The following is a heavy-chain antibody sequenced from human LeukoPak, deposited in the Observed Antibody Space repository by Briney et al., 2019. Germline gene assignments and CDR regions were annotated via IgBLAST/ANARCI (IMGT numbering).Heavy chain of an antibody. D-gene: IGHD3-10*01. CDR2: IYYSGST. CDR3: ARWSRRFGELTGLHP. V-gene: IGHV4-59*12. CDR1: GGSISSYY. J-gene: IGHJ5*02. Sequence: SETLSLTCNVSGGSISSYYWSWIRQPPGKGLEWIGYIYYSGSTYYNPSLKSRVTISVDTSKNQFSLKLSSVTAADTAVYYCARWSRRFGELTGLHPWGQGTLVTVSS.